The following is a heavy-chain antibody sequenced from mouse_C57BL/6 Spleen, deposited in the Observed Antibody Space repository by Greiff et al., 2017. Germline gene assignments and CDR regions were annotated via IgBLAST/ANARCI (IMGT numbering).Heavy chain of an antibody. V-gene: IGHV5-16*01. D-gene: IGHD2-5*01. Sequence: EVHLVESEGGLVQPGSSMKLSCTASGFTFSDYYMAWVRQVPEKGLEWVANINYDGSSTYYLDSLKSRFIISRDNAKNILYLQMSSLKSEDTATYYCASGYSNFYWYFDVWGTGTTVTVSS. CDR1: GFTFSDYY. J-gene: IGHJ1*03. CDR3: ASGYSNFYWYFDV. CDR2: INYDGSST.